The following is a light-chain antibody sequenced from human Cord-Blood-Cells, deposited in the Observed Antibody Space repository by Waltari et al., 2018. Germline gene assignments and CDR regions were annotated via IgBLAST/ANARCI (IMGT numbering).Light chain of an antibody. J-gene: IGLJ3*02. CDR1: ALPKQY. Sequence: SYELTQPPSVSVSPGQTARITCSGDALPKQYAYWYQQKPGQAPVLVVDKDSERPSGIPERFSGSRSGTTVTLTISGVQAEDEADYYCQSADSSGTWVFGGGTKLTVL. CDR2: KDS. V-gene: IGLV3-25*03. CDR3: QSADSSGTWV.